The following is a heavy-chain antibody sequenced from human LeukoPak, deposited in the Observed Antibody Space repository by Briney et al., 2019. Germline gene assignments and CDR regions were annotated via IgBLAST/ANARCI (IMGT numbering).Heavy chain of an antibody. J-gene: IGHJ4*02. CDR2: VSGYGDVT. CDR1: GFTFSSYG. V-gene: IGHV3-23*01. CDR3: AKVFRGVVTG. Sequence: GGSLRLSCAASGFTFSSYGMHWVRQAPGKGLEWVSGVSGYGDVTYYADSVKGRFTISRDNSKNTLYLQMSSLRAEDTAIYYCAKVFRGVVTGWGQGTLVTVSS. D-gene: IGHD2-21*02.